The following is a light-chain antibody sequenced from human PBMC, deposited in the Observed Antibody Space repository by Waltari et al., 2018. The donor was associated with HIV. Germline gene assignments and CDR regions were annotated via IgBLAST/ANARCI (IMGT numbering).Light chain of an antibody. Sequence: QSVLTQPPSASGTPGQSVPISCSGTSSNIGTNYVYWYQQFPGTAPKLLIYRNNKRPSGVPDRFAGSKSGTSASLAISVLRSDDEADYYCAAWDDTLTVVFGGGTKLTVL. CDR2: RNN. CDR1: SSNIGTNY. V-gene: IGLV1-47*01. J-gene: IGLJ2*01. CDR3: AAWDDTLTVV.